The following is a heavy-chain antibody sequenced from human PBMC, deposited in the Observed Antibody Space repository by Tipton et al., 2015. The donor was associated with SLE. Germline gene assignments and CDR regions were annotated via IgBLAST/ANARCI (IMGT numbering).Heavy chain of an antibody. D-gene: IGHD1-1*01. Sequence: TLSLTCPVSGSSISSGFYWGWIRQPPGKGLEWIGTIYHNGDTYYKSSLKRRVTISVDTSKNHFSLKLRSGTAADTAVYFCARRSVQEAFDIWGQGTMVTVSS. CDR2: IYHNGDT. CDR3: ARRSVQEAFDI. J-gene: IGHJ3*02. V-gene: IGHV4-38-2*01. CDR1: GSSISSGFY.